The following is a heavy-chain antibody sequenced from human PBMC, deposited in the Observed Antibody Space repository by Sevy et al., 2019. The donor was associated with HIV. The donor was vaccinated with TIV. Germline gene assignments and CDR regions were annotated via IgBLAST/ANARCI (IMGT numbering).Heavy chain of an antibody. D-gene: IGHD3-3*01. V-gene: IGHV3-15*01. CDR2: IKSKSDGGTT. CDR3: TTDGDTIFGVVIIRLFFFQQ. CDR1: AFTFSNAW. Sequence: GGSLRLSCAASAFTFSNAWMSWARQAPGKGLEWVGRIKSKSDGGTTDYAAPVKGRFTISRDDSKNMLYLQMNSLKTEDTAVYYCTTDGDTIFGVVIIRLFFFQQWGQGTLVTVSS. J-gene: IGHJ1*01.